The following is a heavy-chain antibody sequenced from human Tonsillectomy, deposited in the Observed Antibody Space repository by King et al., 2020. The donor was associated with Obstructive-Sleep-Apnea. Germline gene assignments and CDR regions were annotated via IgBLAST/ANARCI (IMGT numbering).Heavy chain of an antibody. CDR3: THRSSGGPSGFDS. CDR1: GFSLITSGVG. D-gene: IGHD6-19*01. CDR2: IYWDDDK. J-gene: IGHJ4*02. Sequence: ITLKESGPSLVKPTQTLTLTCTFSGFSLITSGVGVGWIRQAPGKALEWLSLIYWDDDKCYSPSLKSRPTLTKDTSEDQVVLTMTNLDPVDTATYYCTHRSSGGPSGFDSWGQGTLVTVSS. V-gene: IGHV2-5*02.